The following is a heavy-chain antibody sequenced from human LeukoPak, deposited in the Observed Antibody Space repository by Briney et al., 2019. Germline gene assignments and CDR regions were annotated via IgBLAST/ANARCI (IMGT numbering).Heavy chain of an antibody. D-gene: IGHD3-10*01. Sequence: GGSLRLSCAASGFTFSSYAMSWVRQAPGKGLEWVSSITSSSDTYCADSLKGRLTISRDNAKNSLYLHMNSLRAEDTAVYYCTRAPGDLWSWYDYWGQGTLVTVSS. CDR3: TRAPGDLWSWYDY. CDR2: ITSSSDT. V-gene: IGHV3-21*01. J-gene: IGHJ4*02. CDR1: GFTFSSYA.